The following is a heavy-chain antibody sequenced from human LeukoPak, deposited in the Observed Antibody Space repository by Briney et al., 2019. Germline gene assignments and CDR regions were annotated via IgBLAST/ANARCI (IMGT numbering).Heavy chain of an antibody. CDR2: IKFDGSDQ. CDR3: ARDVGQFDF. Sequence: GRSLRLSCAASGFTFSSYGMHWVRQPPGKGLEWVAIIKFDGSDQYYADAVKGRFTISRDNSKNTLYLQMDSLRAEDTAVYYCARDVGQFDFWGQGTLVTVSS. J-gene: IGHJ4*02. D-gene: IGHD2-15*01. CDR1: GFTFSSYG. V-gene: IGHV3-33*05.